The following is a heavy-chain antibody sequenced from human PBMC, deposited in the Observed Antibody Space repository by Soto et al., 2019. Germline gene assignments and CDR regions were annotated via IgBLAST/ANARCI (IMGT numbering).Heavy chain of an antibody. Sequence: VGSLRLSCAASGFTFSSYAMSWVRQAPGKGLEWVSAISGSGGSTYYADSVKGRFSISRDDSKSTVHLKMNTLRAEDTAIYFCAIDPGDTTESYYVALCDSWGPGTPVTVSS. CDR2: ISGSGGST. CDR3: AIDPGDTTESYYVALCDS. CDR1: GFTFSSYA. D-gene: IGHD1-26*01. V-gene: IGHV3-23*01. J-gene: IGHJ4*02.